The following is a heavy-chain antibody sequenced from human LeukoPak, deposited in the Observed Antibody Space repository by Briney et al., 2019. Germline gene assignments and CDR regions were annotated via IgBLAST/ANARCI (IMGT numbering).Heavy chain of an antibody. Sequence: PGESLTLSCTGSGYIFTSYWIGWVRQMPGKGLEWMGIIYPGDSDTRYSPSFQGQVTISADKSISTAYLQWSSLKASDTAMYYCARDSYSRHAFDIWGQGTMVTVSS. CDR3: ARDSYSRHAFDI. J-gene: IGHJ3*02. V-gene: IGHV5-51*03. D-gene: IGHD6-13*01. CDR2: IYPGDSDT. CDR1: GYIFTSYW.